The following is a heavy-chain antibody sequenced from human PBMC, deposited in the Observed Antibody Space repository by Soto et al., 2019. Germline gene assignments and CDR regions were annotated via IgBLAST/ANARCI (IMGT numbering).Heavy chain of an antibody. D-gene: IGHD2-21*02. Sequence: QLQLQESGSGLVKPSQTLSLTCAVSGGSISSGGYSWSWIRQPPGKGLEWIGYIYHSGSTYSNPSHKPRLTISLDRSRNHFSPELSSVTAADTAVYYCARGPDCGSDCYASYLDSWGQGTVVTVSS. J-gene: IGHJ4*02. CDR3: ARGPDCGSDCYASYLDS. CDR1: GGSISSGGYS. CDR2: IYHSGST. V-gene: IGHV4-30-2*01.